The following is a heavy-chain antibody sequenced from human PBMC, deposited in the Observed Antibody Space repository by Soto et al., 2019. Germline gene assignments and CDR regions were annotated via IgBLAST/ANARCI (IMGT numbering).Heavy chain of an antibody. CDR3: AHRPSGGNNWPR. CDR1: GFSLSTSGVN. J-gene: IGHJ4*02. D-gene: IGHD1-1*01. Sequence: SGPTLVNPTQTLTLTCTFSGFSLSTSGVNVGWIRQPPGKALEWLALIYWDDAKRYSPSLKNRLTITKDTSKNQVVLTMTNMDPVDTATYYCAHRPSGGNNWPRWGQGILVTVSS. V-gene: IGHV2-5*02. CDR2: IYWDDAK.